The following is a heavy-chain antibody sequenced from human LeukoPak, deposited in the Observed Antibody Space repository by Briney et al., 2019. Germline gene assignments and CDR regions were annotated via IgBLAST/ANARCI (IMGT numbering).Heavy chain of an antibody. CDR1: GFTFSSYS. D-gene: IGHD4-17*01. V-gene: IGHV3-21*01. CDR2: ISSRSSYI. CDR3: ARLYGDYREGAFDI. J-gene: IGHJ3*02. Sequence: GGSLRLSCAASGFTFSSYSMNWVRQAPGKGLEWVSSISSRSSYIYYADSVKGRFTISRDNAKNSLYLQMNSLRAEDTAVYYCARLYGDYREGAFDIWGQGTMVTVSS.